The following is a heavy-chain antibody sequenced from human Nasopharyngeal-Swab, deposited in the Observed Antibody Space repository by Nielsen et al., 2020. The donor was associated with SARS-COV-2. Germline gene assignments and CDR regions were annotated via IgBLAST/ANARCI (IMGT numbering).Heavy chain of an antibody. V-gene: IGHV3-72*01. Sequence: GGSLRLSCAASGFIFSDHYMDWVRQAPGKGLEWVGRIRNKANSHTTEYAASVKGRFVISRDDSKNSLYLQMNSLRAEDTAVYYCAREAQTGYSSGWTYYYYGMDVWGQGTTVTVSS. J-gene: IGHJ6*02. CDR2: IRNKANSHTT. D-gene: IGHD6-19*01. CDR1: GFIFSDHY. CDR3: AREAQTGYSSGWTYYYYGMDV.